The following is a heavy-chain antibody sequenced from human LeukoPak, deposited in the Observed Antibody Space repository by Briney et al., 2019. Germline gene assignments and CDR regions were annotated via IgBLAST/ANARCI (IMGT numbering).Heavy chain of an antibody. CDR3: ARSDMVRGVPSFDY. CDR1: GFTFSSYS. Sequence: KPGGSLRLSCAASGFTFSSYSMNWVRQAPGKGLEWVSSISSSSSYIYYADSVKGRFTISRGNAKNSLYLQMNSLRAEDTAVYYCARSDMVRGVPSFDYWGQGTLVTVSS. V-gene: IGHV3-21*01. CDR2: ISSSSSYI. D-gene: IGHD3-10*01. J-gene: IGHJ4*02.